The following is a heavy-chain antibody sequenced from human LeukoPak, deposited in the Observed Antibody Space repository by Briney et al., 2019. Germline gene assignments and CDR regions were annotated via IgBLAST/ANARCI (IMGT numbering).Heavy chain of an antibody. Sequence: HSGGSLRLSCAASGFTFSDHFLDWVRQAPGKGLEWVGRTRNKANSYITEYAASVKGRFTISRDDSKNSLYLQMSSLKTDDTAMYYCASIRGTFGYWGQGTLVTVSS. V-gene: IGHV3-72*01. D-gene: IGHD1-26*01. CDR3: ASIRGTFGY. J-gene: IGHJ4*02. CDR1: GFTFSDHF. CDR2: TRNKANSYIT.